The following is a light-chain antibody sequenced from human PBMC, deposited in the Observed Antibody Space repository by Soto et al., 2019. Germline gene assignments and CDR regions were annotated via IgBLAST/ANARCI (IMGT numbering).Light chain of an antibody. V-gene: IGKV1-5*01. J-gene: IGKJ2*01. CDR1: QSVSGW. CDR2: GAS. Sequence: NQITQHPPTLSASEGDTVTFTCRASQSVSGWLAWYQQKPGEAPKLLIYGASSLESGVPSRFSGSGSGTEFTLTISSLQPDDFATYYCQHYNSYSAAFGQGTKVDIK. CDR3: QHYNSYSAA.